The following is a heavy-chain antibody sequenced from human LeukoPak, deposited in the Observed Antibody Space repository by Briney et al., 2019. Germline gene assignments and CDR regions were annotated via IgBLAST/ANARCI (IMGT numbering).Heavy chain of an antibody. CDR2: IKQDGSEK. CDR3: ARGDYGDYYGMDV. V-gene: IGHV3-7*03. D-gene: IGHD4-17*01. J-gene: IGHJ6*04. Sequence: GGSLRLSCAASGFTFSSYWMSWVRPAPGKGLEWVVNIKQDGSEKYYVDSVKGRFTISRDNAKNSLYLQMNSLRAEDTAVYYCARGDYGDYYGMDVWGKGTTVTVTS. CDR1: GFTFSSYW.